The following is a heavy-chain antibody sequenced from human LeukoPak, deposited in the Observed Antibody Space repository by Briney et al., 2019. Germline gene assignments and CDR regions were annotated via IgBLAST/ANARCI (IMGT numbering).Heavy chain of an antibody. D-gene: IGHD2-2*01. CDR1: GFTFSGYA. CDR2: ISGSGGST. CDR3: AKARVSYPGSPDV. V-gene: IGHV3-23*01. Sequence: GGSLRLSCAASGFTFSGYAMSWVRQAPGKGLEWVSAISGSGGSTYYADSVKGRFTISRDNSKNTLYLQMNSLRAEDTAVYYCAKARVSYPGSPDVWGKGTTVTVSS. J-gene: IGHJ6*04.